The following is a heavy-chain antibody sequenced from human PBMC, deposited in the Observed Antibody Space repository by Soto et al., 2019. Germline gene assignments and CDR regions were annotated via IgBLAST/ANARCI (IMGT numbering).Heavy chain of an antibody. CDR3: TTDIARLPHAFDI. Sequence: GGSLRLSCEASGFTFSNAWMSWVRQAPGKGLEWVGRIKSKTDGGTTDYAAPVKGRFTISRDDSKNTLYLQMNSLKTEDTAVYYCTTDIARLPHAFDIWGQGTMVTVSS. CDR2: IKSKTDGGTT. CDR1: GFTFSNAW. V-gene: IGHV3-15*01. D-gene: IGHD6-25*01. J-gene: IGHJ3*02.